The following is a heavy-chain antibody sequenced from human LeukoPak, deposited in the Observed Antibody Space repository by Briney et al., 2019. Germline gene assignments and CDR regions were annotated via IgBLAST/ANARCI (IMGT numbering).Heavy chain of an antibody. CDR3: ARASDEIRLEWLLYENWFDP. V-gene: IGHV1-46*01. CDR1: GYTFTGYY. CDR2: INPSGGST. D-gene: IGHD3-3*01. J-gene: IGHJ5*02. Sequence: ASVKVSCKASGYTFTGYYMHWVRQAPGQGLEWMGIINPSGGSTSYAQKFQGRVTMTRDMSTSTVYMELSSLRSEDTAVYYCARASDEIRLEWLLYENWFDPWGQGTLVTVSS.